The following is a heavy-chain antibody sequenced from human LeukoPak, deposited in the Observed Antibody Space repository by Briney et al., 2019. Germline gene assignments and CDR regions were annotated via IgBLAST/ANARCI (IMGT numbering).Heavy chain of an antibody. CDR3: ARDESYSSDY. D-gene: IGHD6-13*01. V-gene: IGHV3-7*05. J-gene: IGHJ4*02. CDR1: GFTFSNYW. Sequence: GSLRLSCAASGFTFSNYWMSWVRPAPGKGLEWVANIKHDGSEKYYVDSVKGRFTISRDNAKNSLYLQMNRLRAEDTAVYYCARDESYSSDYWGQGTLVTVSS. CDR2: IKHDGSEK.